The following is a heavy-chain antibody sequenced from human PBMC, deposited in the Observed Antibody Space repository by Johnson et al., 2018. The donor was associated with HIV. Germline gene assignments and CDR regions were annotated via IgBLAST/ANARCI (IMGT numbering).Heavy chain of an antibody. CDR3: ARDVIDAFDI. CDR2: TAYDGSNR. Sequence: QVQLVESGGSVVQPGRSLRLSCAASGFTFSSYAMHWVRQAPGKGLEWVAVTAYDGSNRYYADSVKGRLTISRDNSKNTLYLQMNSLRAEDTAVYYCARDVIDAFDIWGQGTMITVSS. D-gene: IGHD2-21*01. J-gene: IGHJ3*02. CDR1: GFTFSSYA. V-gene: IGHV3-30*04.